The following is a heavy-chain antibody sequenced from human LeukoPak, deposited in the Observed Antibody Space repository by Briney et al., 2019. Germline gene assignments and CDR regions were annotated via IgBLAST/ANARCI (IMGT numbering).Heavy chain of an antibody. CDR2: IIAIFGNA. CDR3: ARGIVATKPLTQGLPRRSYYFDY. Sequence: SVKVSCKASGGTFSSYAISWVRQAPGQGLEWMGGIIAIFGNANYAQKFQGRVTITTDRSTSTAYMELSSLRSEDTAVYYCARGIVATKPLTQGLPRRSYYFDYWGQGTLVTVSS. V-gene: IGHV1-69*05. CDR1: GGTFSSYA. D-gene: IGHD5-12*01. J-gene: IGHJ4*02.